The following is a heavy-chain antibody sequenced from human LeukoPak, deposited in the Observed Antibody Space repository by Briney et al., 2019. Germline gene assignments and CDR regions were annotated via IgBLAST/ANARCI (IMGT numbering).Heavy chain of an antibody. J-gene: IGHJ4*02. CDR1: GYRFTSYW. CDR2: IYPDDSDT. CDR3: AIGGHSTTSCYRCFDY. Sequence: GESLKISCKGSGYRFTSYWIGWVRQMPGKGLEWMGLIYPDDSDTRYSPSFQGQVTISADKSISTAYLQWSSLKASDTAMYYCAIGGHSTTSCYRCFDYWGQGTLVTVSS. V-gene: IGHV5-51*01. D-gene: IGHD2-2*02.